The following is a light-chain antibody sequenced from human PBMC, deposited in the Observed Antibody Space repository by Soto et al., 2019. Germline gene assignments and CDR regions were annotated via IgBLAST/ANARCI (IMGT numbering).Light chain of an antibody. V-gene: IGLV4-69*01. J-gene: IGLJ2*01. CDR2: LNSDGSH. CDR3: QSLDTGSVL. CDR1: SGHSNYA. Sequence: QPVLTQSPSASASLGASVKITCTPSSGHSNYAIAWHQQQPEKGPRDLMRLNSDGSHSKGDGIPDRFSGSSSGAERFLTISSLHSEDVADYYCQSLDTGSVLFAGGTKLTVL.